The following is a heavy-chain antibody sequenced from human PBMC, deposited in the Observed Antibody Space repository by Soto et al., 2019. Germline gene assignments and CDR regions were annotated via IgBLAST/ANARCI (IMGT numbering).Heavy chain of an antibody. D-gene: IGHD6-13*01. V-gene: IGHV3-30*18. CDR1: GFTFSNYG. J-gene: IGHJ6*02. CDR2: ISYDGSSK. Sequence: PGGSLRLSCAASGFTFSNYGIHWVRQAPGKGLEWVAVISYDGSSKDYADSVKGRFTISRDNSKNTLYLQMNSLTIEDTAVYYCAKDDGSTWSMFYSYYGVDVWGQGTTVTVSS. CDR3: AKDDGSTWSMFYSYYGVDV.